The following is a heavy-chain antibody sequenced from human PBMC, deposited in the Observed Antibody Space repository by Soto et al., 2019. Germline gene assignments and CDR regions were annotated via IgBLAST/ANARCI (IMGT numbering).Heavy chain of an antibody. V-gene: IGHV4-59*08. J-gene: IGHJ4*02. D-gene: IGHD5-12*01. CDR1: GGSMISYY. Sequence: QVRLQESGPGLVKPSETLSLTCTGAGGSMISYYWSWIRQPPGRGLEWIGFIYYAGSTTYNPSLNSRVTISVVTSKNQFSLTVYSCTAADTAVYYCARRIVAKETFDYWGQGTLVTVSS. CDR2: IYYAGST. CDR3: ARRIVAKETFDY.